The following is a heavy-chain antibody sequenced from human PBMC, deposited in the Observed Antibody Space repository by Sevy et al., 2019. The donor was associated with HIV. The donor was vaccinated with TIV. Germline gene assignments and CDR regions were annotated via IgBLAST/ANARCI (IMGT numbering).Heavy chain of an antibody. Sequence: ASVKVSCKASGYTFSNYGITWVRQAPGQGLEWMGWIGVYNGNIKYAQKFRGRVTVTTDTSTSKAYMELRSLRTDDTAVYYCARFGTVATLRYNYYNGMDVWGQGTTVTVSS. CDR3: ARFGTVATLRYNYYNGMDV. CDR1: GYTFSNYG. CDR2: IGVYNGNI. D-gene: IGHD4-17*01. V-gene: IGHV1-18*01. J-gene: IGHJ6*02.